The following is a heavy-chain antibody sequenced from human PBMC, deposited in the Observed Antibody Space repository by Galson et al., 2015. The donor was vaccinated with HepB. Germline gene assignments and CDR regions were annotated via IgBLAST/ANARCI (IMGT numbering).Heavy chain of an antibody. Sequence: SLRLSCAASGFTFSNYGMHWVRQAPGKGLEWVAVISYDGSNKYYADSVKGRFTISRDNSKNTLYLQMNSLRAEDTAVYYCAKGTDGGAYSTFDYWGQGTLVTVSS. CDR1: GFTFSNYG. J-gene: IGHJ4*02. CDR2: ISYDGSNK. D-gene: IGHD2-21*01. CDR3: AKGTDGGAYSTFDY. V-gene: IGHV3-30*18.